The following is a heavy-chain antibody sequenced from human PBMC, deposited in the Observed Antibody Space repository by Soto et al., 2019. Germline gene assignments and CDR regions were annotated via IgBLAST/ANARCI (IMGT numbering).Heavy chain of an antibody. D-gene: IGHD2-15*01. V-gene: IGHV4-34*01. CDR2: INHSGST. Sequence: SETLSLTCAVYGGSFSGYYWSWIRQPPGKGLEWIGEINHSGSTNYNPSLKSRVTISVDTSKNQFSLKLSSVTAADTAVYYCARGVVVVAATRSGNFDYWGQGTLVTVSS. J-gene: IGHJ4*02. CDR3: ARGVVVVAATRSGNFDY. CDR1: GGSFSGYY.